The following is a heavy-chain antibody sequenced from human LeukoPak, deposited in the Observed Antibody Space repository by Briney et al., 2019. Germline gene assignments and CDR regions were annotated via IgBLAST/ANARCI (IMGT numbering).Heavy chain of an antibody. V-gene: IGHV3-11*04. CDR2: LSSSAGTI. Sequence: GGSLRLSCAASGFTFRDYYMSWLRQAPGKGLEWISYLSSSAGTIYYADSVKGRFTISRDNAKNSLYLQMNSLRVEDTAVYYCAKDRHSYSNAYFFDYWGQGTLVTVSS. D-gene: IGHD4-11*01. J-gene: IGHJ4*02. CDR1: GFTFRDYY. CDR3: AKDRHSYSNAYFFDY.